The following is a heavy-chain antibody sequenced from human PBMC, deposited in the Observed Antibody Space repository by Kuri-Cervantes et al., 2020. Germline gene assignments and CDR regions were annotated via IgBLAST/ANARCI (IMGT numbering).Heavy chain of an antibody. V-gene: IGHV4-39*01. CDR2: IYYSGST. Sequence: SETLSLTCTVSGGSISSSSYYWGWIRQPPGKGLEWIGSIYYSGSTYYKPSLKSRVTISVDTSKNQFSLMMSSVTAADTAVYYCARVDVGGYLDWGQGTLVTVSS. J-gene: IGHJ4*02. D-gene: IGHD5-12*01. CDR3: ARVDVGGYLD. CDR1: GGSISSSSYY.